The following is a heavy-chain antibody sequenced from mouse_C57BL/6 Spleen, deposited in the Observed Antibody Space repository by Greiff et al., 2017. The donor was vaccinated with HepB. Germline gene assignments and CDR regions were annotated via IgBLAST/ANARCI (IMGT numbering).Heavy chain of an antibody. D-gene: IGHD2-1*01. J-gene: IGHJ1*03. CDR3: ARNRGNYGYFDV. CDR1: GFSLPSYG. CDR2: LWSGGST. V-gene: IGHV2-2*01. Sequence: VKLMESGPGLVQPSQSLSITCTVSGFSLPSYGVPWVRQSPGKGLEWLGVLWSGGSTDYNAAFISRLSISKDNSKSQVFVKMNSLQADDTAIYYCARNRGNYGYFDVWGTGTTVTVSS.